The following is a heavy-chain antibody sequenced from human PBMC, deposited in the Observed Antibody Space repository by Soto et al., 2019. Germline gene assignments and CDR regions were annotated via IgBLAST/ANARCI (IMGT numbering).Heavy chain of an antibody. Sequence: EVQLVESGGGLVHPGRSLRLSCVASGLTLDDQVMHWVRQLPGKGLEWVGHISWDGYSIGYGGSVRGRFTISRDNAKNTLYLQMNSLRPEDTALYYCARSWSGSTSGRVDVWGQGTTVTVSS. CDR2: ISWDGYSI. J-gene: IGHJ6*02. V-gene: IGHV3-9*01. CDR3: ARSWSGSTSGRVDV. CDR1: GLTLDDQV. D-gene: IGHD3-3*01.